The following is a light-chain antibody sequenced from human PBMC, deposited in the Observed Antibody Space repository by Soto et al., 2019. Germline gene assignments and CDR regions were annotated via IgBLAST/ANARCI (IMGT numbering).Light chain of an antibody. Sequence: EIVLTQSPGTLSLSPGERATLSCRASQSVRSGYLAWYQQKPGQAPRLFIYGASSRATGIPDRFSGSGSGTDFTLTISRLEPEDFAVYYCHHYGSSPQTFGQGTKLEIK. CDR3: HHYGSSPQT. CDR1: QSVRSGY. J-gene: IGKJ2*01. V-gene: IGKV3-20*01. CDR2: GAS.